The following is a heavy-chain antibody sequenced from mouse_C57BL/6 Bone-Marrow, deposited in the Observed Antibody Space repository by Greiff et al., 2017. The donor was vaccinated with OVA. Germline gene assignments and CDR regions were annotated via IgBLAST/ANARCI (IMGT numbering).Heavy chain of an antibody. CDR2: FDPNSGGT. J-gene: IGHJ2*01. V-gene: IGHV1-72*01. D-gene: IGHD4-1*01. CDR1: GYTFTSYW. CDR3: TRYWGFDY. Sequence: VQLQQPGAELVKPGASVKLSCKASGYTFTSYWMHWVKQRPGRGLEWIGRFDPNSGGTKYNEKFKSKATLTVDKPSSTGYMQLSSLASEDSAVYYGTRYWGFDYWGQGTTLTVSS.